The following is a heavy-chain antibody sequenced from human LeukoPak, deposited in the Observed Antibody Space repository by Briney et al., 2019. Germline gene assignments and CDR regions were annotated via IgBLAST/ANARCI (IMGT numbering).Heavy chain of an antibody. Sequence: ASVNVSCKASGGTFSSYAISWVRQAPGQGLEWMGRIIPILGIANYAQKFQGRVTITADKSTSTAYMELSSLRSEDTAVYYCARDAPPSYGDYGGYFDLWGRGTLVTVSS. V-gene: IGHV1-69*04. CDR3: ARDAPPSYGDYGGYFDL. D-gene: IGHD4-17*01. CDR1: GGTFSSYA. J-gene: IGHJ2*01. CDR2: IIPILGIA.